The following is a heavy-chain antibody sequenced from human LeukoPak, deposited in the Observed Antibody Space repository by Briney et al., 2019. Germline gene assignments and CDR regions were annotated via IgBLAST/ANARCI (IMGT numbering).Heavy chain of an antibody. CDR3: AIGKYCSSTSCYEGRFDY. J-gene: IGHJ4*02. CDR1: GGSISSSSYY. V-gene: IGHV4-39*01. CDR2: IYYSGST. Sequence: SETLSLTCTVSGGSISSSSYYWGWIRQPPGKGLEWIGSIYYSGSTYYNPSLKSRVTISVDTSKNQFSLKLSSVTAADTAVYYCAIGKYCSSTSCYEGRFDYWGQGTLVTVSS. D-gene: IGHD2-2*01.